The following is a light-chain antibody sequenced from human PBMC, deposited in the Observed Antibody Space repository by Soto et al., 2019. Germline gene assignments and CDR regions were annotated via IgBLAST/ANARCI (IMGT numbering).Light chain of an antibody. Sequence: DIQMTQSPASLSASVGYRVTISFLASQSIGRNLNWYQQKSGKAPTLLIFTSSSLQSGVPSRFSGSGSGTDFILTISSLQPEDFATYYCQQSYSTPPTFGQGTKVDIK. J-gene: IGKJ1*01. CDR2: TSS. V-gene: IGKV1-39*01. CDR3: QQSYSTPPT. CDR1: QSIGRN.